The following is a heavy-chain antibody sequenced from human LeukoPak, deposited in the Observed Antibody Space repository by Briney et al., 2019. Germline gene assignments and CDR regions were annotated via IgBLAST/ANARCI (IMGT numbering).Heavy chain of an antibody. CDR1: GFTFSDYH. J-gene: IGHJ4*02. Sequence: GGSLRLSCAASGFTFSDYHINWVRQAPGKGLEWLSYISSTSTRMFYADSVKGRFAISRDNAKSSLYLQMNSLRSEDTAVYYCAGVWQDNSGVDYWGQGTLVTVSS. CDR3: AGVWQDNSGVDY. CDR2: ISSTSTRM. D-gene: IGHD2-21*01. V-gene: IGHV3-48*01.